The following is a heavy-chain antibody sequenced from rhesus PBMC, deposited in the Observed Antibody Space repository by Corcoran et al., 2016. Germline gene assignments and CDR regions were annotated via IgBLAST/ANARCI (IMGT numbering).Heavy chain of an antibody. J-gene: IGHJ5-2*02. CDR2: VGGSSGST. CDR3: ARHLETLDV. V-gene: IGHV4-65*02. CDR1: GGSISSSNW. Sequence: QVQLQESGPGLVKLSETLSLTCAVSGGSISSSNWWSWIRQPPGKGLEWIGNVGGSSGSTYSNPSLKSRVTISKDTSKNQFSLKLSSVTAADTAVYYCARHLETLDVWGRGVLVTVSS.